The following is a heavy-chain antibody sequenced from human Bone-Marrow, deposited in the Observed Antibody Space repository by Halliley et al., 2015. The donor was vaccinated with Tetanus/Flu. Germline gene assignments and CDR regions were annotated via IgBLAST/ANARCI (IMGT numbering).Heavy chain of an antibody. V-gene: IGHV4-59*01. D-gene: IGHD1-26*01. J-gene: IGHJ4*02. CDR2: IYYRGGT. Sequence: WVAYIYYRGGTIYTPSLKSRLSVSVDTSKNQFSLKLTSVTAADTAVYYCARVFGGNSWDKFYFDYWGQGILATVSS. CDR3: ARVFGGNSWDKFYFDY.